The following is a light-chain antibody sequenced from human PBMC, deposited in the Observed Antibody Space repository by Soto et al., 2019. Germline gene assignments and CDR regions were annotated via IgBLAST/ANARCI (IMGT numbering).Light chain of an antibody. V-gene: IGLV2-14*01. Sequence: QPVLTQPASVSGSPGQSITISCTGTSSDVGGYNYVSWYQQHPGKAPKLMIYEVSNRPSGVSNRFSGSKSGNTASLTISGLQAEDEADYYCSSYTSSSTSLYVFGTGTKVTVL. J-gene: IGLJ1*01. CDR2: EVS. CDR1: SSDVGGYNY. CDR3: SSYTSSSTSLYV.